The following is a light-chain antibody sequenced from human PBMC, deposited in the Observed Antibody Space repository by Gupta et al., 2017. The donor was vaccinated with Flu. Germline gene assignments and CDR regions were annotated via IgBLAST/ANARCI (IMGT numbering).Light chain of an antibody. V-gene: IGLV1-51*01. Sequence: QSVLTQPPSVSAAPGQKVAISCSGSTSNIGINYVSWYQQVPGAAPQLLIYDNDQRPSGIPDRFSGSKSGTSATLGITGLQTGDEADYYCGTWDNNLSAVVFGGGTKLAVL. CDR2: DND. CDR1: TSNIGINY. CDR3: GTWDNNLSAVV. J-gene: IGLJ2*01.